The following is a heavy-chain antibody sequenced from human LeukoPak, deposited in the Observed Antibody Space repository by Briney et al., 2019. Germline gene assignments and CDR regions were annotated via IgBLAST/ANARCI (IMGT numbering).Heavy chain of an antibody. CDR1: GGSFSGYY. Sequence: SETLSLTCAVYGGSFSGYYWSWIRQPPGKGLEWIGETNHSGSTNYNPSLKSRVTISVDTSKNQFSLKLSSVTAADTAVYYCARERYSSSWYDYWGQGTLVTVSS. CDR2: TNHSGST. D-gene: IGHD6-13*01. J-gene: IGHJ4*02. V-gene: IGHV4-34*01. CDR3: ARERYSSSWYDY.